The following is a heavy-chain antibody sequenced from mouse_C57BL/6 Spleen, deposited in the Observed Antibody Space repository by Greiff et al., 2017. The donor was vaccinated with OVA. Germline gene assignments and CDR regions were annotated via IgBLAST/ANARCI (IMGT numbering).Heavy chain of an antibody. V-gene: IGHV1-69*01. CDR1: GYTFTSYW. J-gene: IGHJ2*01. Sequence: VQLQQPGAELVMPGASVKLSCKASGYTFTSYWMHWVKQRPGQGLEWIGEIDPSDSYTNYNQKFKGKSTLTVDKSSSTAYMQLSSLTSEDSAVYYCARRGLRPVYFDYWGQGTTLTVSS. CDR3: ARRGLRPVYFDY. D-gene: IGHD2-2*01. CDR2: IDPSDSYT.